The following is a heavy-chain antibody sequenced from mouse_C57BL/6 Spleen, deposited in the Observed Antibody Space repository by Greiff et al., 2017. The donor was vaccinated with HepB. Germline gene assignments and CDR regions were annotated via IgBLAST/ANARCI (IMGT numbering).Heavy chain of an antibody. CDR2: IDPETGGT. Sequence: VQLQESGAELVRPGASVTLSCKASGYTFTDYEMHWVKQTPVHGLEWIGAIDPETGGTAYNQKFKGKAILTADKSSSTAYMELRSLTSEDSAVYYCTRSMVTHFDYWGQGTTLTVSS. CDR3: TRSMVTHFDY. CDR1: GYTFTDYE. V-gene: IGHV1-15*01. D-gene: IGHD2-3*01. J-gene: IGHJ2*01.